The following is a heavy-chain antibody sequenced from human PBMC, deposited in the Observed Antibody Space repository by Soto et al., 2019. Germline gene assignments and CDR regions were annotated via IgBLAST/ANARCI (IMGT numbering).Heavy chain of an antibody. V-gene: IGHV3-23*01. Sequence: GGSLRLSCAASGFTFSNYAMSWVRQAPGKGLEWVSAISGSGGTTYYADSVKGRFTISRDNSKNTVYLQMNSLRVVDTAVYYCAKDLLVPPVDSWGQGTLVTVSS. CDR3: AKDLLVPPVDS. J-gene: IGHJ5*01. CDR1: GFTFSNYA. CDR2: ISGSGGTT. D-gene: IGHD6-13*01.